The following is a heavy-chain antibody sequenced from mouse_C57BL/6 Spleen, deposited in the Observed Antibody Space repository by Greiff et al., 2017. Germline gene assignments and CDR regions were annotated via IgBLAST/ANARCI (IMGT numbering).Heavy chain of an antibody. J-gene: IGHJ1*03. V-gene: IGHV1-82*01. CDR3: AREYYGSSYGYFDV. D-gene: IGHD1-1*01. Sequence: VKLMESGPELVKPGASVKISCKASGYAFSSSWMNWVKQRPGKGLEWIGRIYPGDGDTNYNGKFKGKATLTADQSSSTAYMQLSSLTSEDSAVYFCAREYYGSSYGYFDVWGTGTTVTVSS. CDR1: GYAFSSSW. CDR2: IYPGDGDT.